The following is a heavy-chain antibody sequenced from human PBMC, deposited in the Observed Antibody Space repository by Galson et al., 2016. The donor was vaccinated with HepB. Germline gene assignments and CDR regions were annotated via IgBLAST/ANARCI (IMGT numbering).Heavy chain of an antibody. Sequence: TLSLTCAVSGDSLISSNWWIWVRQPPGKGLEWIGDIYHRGSTNYNPSLKSRVTMSLDMSKNHFSLQLRSVTAADTAVYYCARGGVVAEYWGQGTLVTVSS. D-gene: IGHD3-16*01. V-gene: IGHV4-4*02. J-gene: IGHJ4*02. CDR2: IYHRGST. CDR1: GDSLISSNW. CDR3: ARGGVVAEY.